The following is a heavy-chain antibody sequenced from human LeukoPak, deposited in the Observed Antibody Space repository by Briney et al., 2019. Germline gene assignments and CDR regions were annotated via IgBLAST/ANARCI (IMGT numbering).Heavy chain of an antibody. Sequence: PGGSLRLSCAASGFTFSSYGMHWVRQAPGKGLEWVAVIWYDGSNKYYADSVKGRFTISRDNSKNTLYLQMNSLRAEDTAVYYCARDNDYVYGMDVWGQGTTVTVSS. CDR3: ARDNDYVYGMDV. J-gene: IGHJ6*02. CDR1: GFTFSSYG. V-gene: IGHV3-33*01. CDR2: IWYDGSNK.